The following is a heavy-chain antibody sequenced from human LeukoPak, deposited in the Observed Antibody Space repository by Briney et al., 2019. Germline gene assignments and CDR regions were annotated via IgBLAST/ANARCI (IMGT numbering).Heavy chain of an antibody. Sequence: GGSLRLSCSASGFTFSSYTMTWVRQAPGKGLEWVSGISDSAGTTYYADSVRGRFTISRDNSKYTLYLQMNSLRAEDTAVYYCAKNLGTGFYYYYYYMDVWGKGTTVTVSS. CDR2: ISDSAGTT. D-gene: IGHD7-27*01. J-gene: IGHJ6*03. CDR1: GFTFSSYT. V-gene: IGHV3-23*01. CDR3: AKNLGTGFYYYYYYMDV.